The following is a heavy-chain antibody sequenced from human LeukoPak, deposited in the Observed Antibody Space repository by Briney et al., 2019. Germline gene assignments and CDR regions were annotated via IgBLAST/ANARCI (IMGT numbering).Heavy chain of an antibody. CDR1: GGSFSGYY. J-gene: IGHJ4*02. Sequence: SETLSLTCAVYGGSFSGYYWSWIRQPPGKGLEWIGEINHSGSTNYNPSLKSRVTISVDTSKNQFSLKLSSVTAADTAVYYCARGARIAARREDFDYWGQGTLVTVSS. CDR3: ARGARIAARREDFDY. D-gene: IGHD6-6*01. V-gene: IGHV4-34*01. CDR2: INHSGST.